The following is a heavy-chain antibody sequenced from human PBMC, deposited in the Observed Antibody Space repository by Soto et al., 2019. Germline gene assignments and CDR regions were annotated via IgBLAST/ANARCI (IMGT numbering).Heavy chain of an antibody. V-gene: IGHV3-33*01. D-gene: IGHD3-10*01. CDR3: ARATHGSGSYGIRHWFDP. CDR2: IWYDGSNK. CDR1: GFTFSSYG. J-gene: IGHJ5*02. Sequence: QVQLVESGGGVVQPGRSLTLSCAASGFTFSSYGMHWVRQAPGKGLEWVAVIWYDGSNKYYADSVKGRFTISRDNSKNTLYLQMTSLRAEDTAVYYCARATHGSGSYGIRHWFDPWGQGTLVTVSS.